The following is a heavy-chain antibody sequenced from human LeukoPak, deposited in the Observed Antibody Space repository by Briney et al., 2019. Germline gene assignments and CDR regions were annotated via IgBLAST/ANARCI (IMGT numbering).Heavy chain of an antibody. Sequence: RASVKVSCKASGYTFTSYGISWVRQAPGQGLEWMGWISAYNGNTNYAQKLQGRVTMTTDTSTSTAYMELRSLRSDDTAVYYCARDAWGEDYYDSSGPFDYWGQGTLVTVSS. J-gene: IGHJ4*02. V-gene: IGHV1-18*01. CDR3: ARDAWGEDYYDSSGPFDY. CDR1: GYTFTSYG. CDR2: ISAYNGNT. D-gene: IGHD3-22*01.